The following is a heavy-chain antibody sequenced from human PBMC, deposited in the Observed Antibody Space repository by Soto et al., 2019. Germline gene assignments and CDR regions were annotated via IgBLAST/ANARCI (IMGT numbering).Heavy chain of an antibody. CDR3: AKDTRYCSGGSCYPYFQH. CDR1: GFTFSSYG. D-gene: IGHD2-15*01. V-gene: IGHV3-30*18. J-gene: IGHJ1*01. Sequence: PGGSLRLSCAASGFTFSSYGMHWVRQAPGKGLEWVAVISYDGSNKYYADSVKGRSTISRDNSKNTLYLQMNSLRAEDTAVYYCAKDTRYCSGGSCYPYFQHWGQGTLVTVSS. CDR2: ISYDGSNK.